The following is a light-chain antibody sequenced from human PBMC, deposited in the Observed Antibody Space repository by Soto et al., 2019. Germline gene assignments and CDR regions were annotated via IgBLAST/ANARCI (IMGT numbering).Light chain of an antibody. CDR3: AAWDDSLSGPV. CDR1: SSNIGTNY. J-gene: IGLJ3*02. V-gene: IGLV1-47*01. CDR2: RNN. Sequence: QSVLTQSSSASGTPGQRVTISCSGSSSNIGTNYVYWYQQLPGTAPKLLIYRNNQRPSGVPDRFSGSKSGTSASLAISGLRSEDEADYYCAAWDDSLSGPVFGGGTKLTVL.